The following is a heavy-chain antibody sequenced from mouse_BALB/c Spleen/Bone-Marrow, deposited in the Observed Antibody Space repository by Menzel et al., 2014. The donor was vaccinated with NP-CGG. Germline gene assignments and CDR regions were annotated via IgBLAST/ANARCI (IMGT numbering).Heavy chain of an antibody. Sequence: EVPRVESGGGFVKPGGSLKLSWAVSGFPFSDHYMYWVRPTPETRLEWVATISDGGSYTYYADSVKGRFTISRDNAKNNLYRQMNSLRSEDTSMYFCSRAYGYEAWFAYWGQGTLVTVSA. CDR3: SRAYGYEAWFAY. J-gene: IGHJ3*01. CDR1: GFPFSDHY. CDR2: ISDGGSYT. D-gene: IGHD2-14*01. V-gene: IGHV5-4*02.